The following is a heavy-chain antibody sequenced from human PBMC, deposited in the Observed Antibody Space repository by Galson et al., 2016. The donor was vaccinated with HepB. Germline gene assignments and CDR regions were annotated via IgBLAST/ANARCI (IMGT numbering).Heavy chain of an antibody. CDR2: ISWNSGNI. Sequence: SLRLSCAPSGFTFGGYAMNWVRQAPGKGLEWVSSISWNSGNIDYADSVKGRFTTSRDNAKSSLYLQMNSLRAEDTALYYCAKSGTFGADGGWFDHWGQGTLVCVSS. CDR3: AKSGTFGADGGWFDH. V-gene: IGHV3-9*01. CDR1: GFTFGGYA. D-gene: IGHD3-10*01. J-gene: IGHJ5*02.